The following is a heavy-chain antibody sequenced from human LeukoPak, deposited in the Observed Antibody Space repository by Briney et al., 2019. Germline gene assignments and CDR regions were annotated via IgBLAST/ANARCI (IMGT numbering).Heavy chain of an antibody. CDR1: GFTFCDYY. J-gene: IGHJ4*02. V-gene: IGHV3-11*01. CDR2: ISSSGSTI. CDR3: ARAWEVGVSNYFDC. Sequence: GGSLRLSCAASGFTFCDYYMSWIRQAPGKGLEWASYISSSGSTIYYADSVKGRFTISRDNAKNSLYLQMNSLRAEDTAVYYCARAWEVGVSNYFDCWGQGTLVTVSS. D-gene: IGHD1-26*01.